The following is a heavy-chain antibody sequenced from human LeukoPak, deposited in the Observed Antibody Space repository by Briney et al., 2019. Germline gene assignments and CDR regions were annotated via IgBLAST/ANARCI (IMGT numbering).Heavy chain of an antibody. V-gene: IGHV1-3*01. D-gene: IGHD6-13*01. CDR2: INAGNGNT. J-gene: IGHJ3*02. Sequence: GGSLRLSCAASGFTFSSYAMHWVRQAPGQRLEWMGWINAGNGNTKYSQKFQGRVIITRDTSASTAYMELSSLRSEDTAVYYCARDGNAAAAPHDAFDIWGQGTMVTVSS. CDR1: GFTFSSYA. CDR3: ARDGNAAAAPHDAFDI.